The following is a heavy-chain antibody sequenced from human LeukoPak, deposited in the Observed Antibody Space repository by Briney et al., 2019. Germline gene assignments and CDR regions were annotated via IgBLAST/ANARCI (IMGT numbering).Heavy chain of an antibody. J-gene: IGHJ4*02. CDR3: ASVPGYSSGWYVD. D-gene: IGHD6-19*01. Sequence: ASVTVSCKASGYTFINYYMHWVRQAPGQGLEWMGTINPSGGSASYAQKFQGRVTMTRDTSTTTVYMEVSSLRSEDTAVYYCASVPGYSSGWYVDWGQGTLVTASS. CDR2: INPSGGSA. V-gene: IGHV1-46*01. CDR1: GYTFINYY.